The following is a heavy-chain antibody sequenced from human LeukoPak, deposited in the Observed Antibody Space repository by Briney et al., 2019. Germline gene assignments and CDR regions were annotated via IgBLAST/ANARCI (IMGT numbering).Heavy chain of an antibody. V-gene: IGHV4-39*01. CDR3: ARQSSGWYNY. CDR1: GGSISSRSYF. Sequence: SETLSLTCTVSGGSISSRSYFWGWIRQPPGKSLEWIGAVYYSGCTYYNPSLKSRVTISVDTPKNQFSLKLSSVTAADTAVYYCARQSSGWYNYWGEGTLVTVS. CDR2: VYYSGCT. J-gene: IGHJ4*02. D-gene: IGHD6-19*01.